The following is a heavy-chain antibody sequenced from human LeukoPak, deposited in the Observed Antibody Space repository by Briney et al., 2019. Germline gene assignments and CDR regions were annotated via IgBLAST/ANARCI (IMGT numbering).Heavy chain of an antibody. CDR3: ASSSWGHNWFDP. D-gene: IGHD6-13*01. CDR1: GFAFSSYA. Sequence: GGSLRLSCAASGFAFSSYAMSWVRQAPGKGLEWVSAISGSGGSTYYADSVKGRFTLSRDNSKNTLYLQMNSLRAEDTAVYYCASSSWGHNWFDPWGQGTLVTVSS. J-gene: IGHJ5*02. V-gene: IGHV3-23*01. CDR2: ISGSGGST.